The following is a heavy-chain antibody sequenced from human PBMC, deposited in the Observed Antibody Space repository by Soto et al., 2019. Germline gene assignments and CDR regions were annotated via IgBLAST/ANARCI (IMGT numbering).Heavy chain of an antibody. D-gene: IGHD6-25*01. CDR1: GGSFSGYY. CDR3: ARLNQGSGHYMDV. CDR2: INHSGST. J-gene: IGHJ6*03. Sequence: SETLSLTCAVYGGSFSGYYWSWIRQPPGKGLEWIGEINHSGSTNYNPSLKSRVTISVDTSKNQFSLKLSSVTAADTAVYYCARLNQGSGHYMDVWGKGTTVTVSS. V-gene: IGHV4-34*01.